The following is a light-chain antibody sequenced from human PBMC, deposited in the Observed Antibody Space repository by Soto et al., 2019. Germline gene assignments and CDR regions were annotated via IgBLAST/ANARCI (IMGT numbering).Light chain of an antibody. Sequence: QTVVTQKPSLTVSPGGTVTLTCATSTGAVTSGYYPNWFQQKPGQAPRALIYSTKNKYSWTPARFSGSLLGGKAALTLSGVQPEDEADYYCLLYYGGQLGVFGGGTKLTVL. CDR3: LLYYGGQLGV. CDR1: TGAVTSGYY. CDR2: STK. J-gene: IGLJ2*01. V-gene: IGLV7-43*01.